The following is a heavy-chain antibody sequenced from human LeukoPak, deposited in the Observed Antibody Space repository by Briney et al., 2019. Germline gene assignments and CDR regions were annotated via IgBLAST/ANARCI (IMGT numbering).Heavy chain of an antibody. J-gene: IGHJ4*02. Sequence: PGGSLRLSCAASGFAFSSHAMTWVRQAPGKGLEWVSAISGGGETTWYADSVKGRFTISRHNSKNTLYLQMNSLRAEDTAVYYCARVARPYYFDYWGQGTLVTVSS. V-gene: IGHV3-23*01. CDR2: ISGGGETT. CDR1: GFAFSSHA. D-gene: IGHD6-6*01. CDR3: ARVARPYYFDY.